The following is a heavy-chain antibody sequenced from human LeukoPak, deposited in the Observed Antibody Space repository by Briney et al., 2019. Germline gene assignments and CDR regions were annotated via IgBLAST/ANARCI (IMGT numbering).Heavy chain of an antibody. V-gene: IGHV3-74*01. CDR2: IYSDGSIT. D-gene: IGHD3-3*01. Sequence: GGSLRLSCAASGFSFSSHWMHWVRQVPGKGLVWVSRIYSDGSITGYADSVKGRFTISRDNAKNTLYLQMNSLRAEDTAVYYCAREGRITIFGVVKNWFDPWGQGTLVTVSS. J-gene: IGHJ5*02. CDR3: AREGRITIFGVVKNWFDP. CDR1: GFSFSSHW.